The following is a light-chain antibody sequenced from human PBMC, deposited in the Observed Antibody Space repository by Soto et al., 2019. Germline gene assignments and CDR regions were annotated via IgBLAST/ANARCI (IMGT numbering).Light chain of an antibody. Sequence: QPVLTQPPSASGAPGQTVTISCSGSDSNIGAGYDLHWYQQLPGTAPKLLIHSKYLRASGVPDRFSASKSVTSASLAIIGLQADDEADYYCQSYDTSLGDWVFGGGTKLTVL. CDR3: QSYDTSLGDWV. V-gene: IGLV1-40*01. CDR1: DSNIGAGYD. CDR2: SKY. J-gene: IGLJ3*02.